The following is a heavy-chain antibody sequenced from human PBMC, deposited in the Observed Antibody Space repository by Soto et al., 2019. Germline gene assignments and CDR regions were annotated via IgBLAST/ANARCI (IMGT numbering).Heavy chain of an antibody. CDR3: AMVDVYVTPSPQDV. J-gene: IGHJ6*02. Sequence: QVQLVQSGAEVKNPGASVKVSCKASGYTFTRYGIGWARQAPGQGLEWMGWINTYNGNTNYAQYVQGRVTLTTDTSTSTAYMGLRTLRSNDTAIYYCAMVDVYVTPSPQDVWGQGTTVIVSS. V-gene: IGHV1-18*01. CDR1: GYTFTRYG. D-gene: IGHD3-16*01. CDR2: INTYNGNT.